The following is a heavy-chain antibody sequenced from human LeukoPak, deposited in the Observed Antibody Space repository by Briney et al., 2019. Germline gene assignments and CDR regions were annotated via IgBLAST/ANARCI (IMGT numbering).Heavy chain of an antibody. J-gene: IGHJ1*01. D-gene: IGHD3-22*01. CDR2: ISGSGGST. V-gene: IGHV3-23*01. CDR3: AKGAYYYDSSGYYHEYFQH. Sequence: GGSLRLSRAASGFTFSSYAMSWVRQAPGKGLEWVSAISGSGGSTYYADSVKGRFTISRDNSKNTLYLQMNSLRAEDTAVYYCAKGAYYYDSSGYYHEYFQHWGQGTLVTVSS. CDR1: GFTFSSYA.